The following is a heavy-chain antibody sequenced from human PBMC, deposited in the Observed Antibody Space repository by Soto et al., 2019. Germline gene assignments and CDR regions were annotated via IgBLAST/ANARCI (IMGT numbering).Heavy chain of an antibody. CDR3: ARDWGSSGWYNWFDP. CDR1: GFTLSAYG. D-gene: IGHD6-19*01. J-gene: IGHJ5*02. CDR2: TSHDGSQK. Sequence: PGGSLRLSCAASGFTLSAYGIHWVRQAPGQGLEWVAMTSHDGSQKHYADSVKGRFSMSRDSSKNTLFLQMDSLRPEDTALYYCARDWGSSGWYNWFDPWGQGTLVT. V-gene: IGHV3-30*03.